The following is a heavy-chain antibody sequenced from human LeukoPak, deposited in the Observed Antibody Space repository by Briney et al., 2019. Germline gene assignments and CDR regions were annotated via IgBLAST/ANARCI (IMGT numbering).Heavy chain of an antibody. CDR2: ISSSSSYI. Sequence: GGSLRLSCAASGFTFSSYIMNWVRQAPGKGLEWVSSISSSSSYIYYADSVKGRFTISRDNAKNSLYLQMNSLRAEDTAVYYCARVGSSWSRPFDYWGQGTLVTVSS. CDR1: GFTFSSYI. V-gene: IGHV3-21*01. D-gene: IGHD6-13*01. CDR3: ARVGSSWSRPFDY. J-gene: IGHJ4*02.